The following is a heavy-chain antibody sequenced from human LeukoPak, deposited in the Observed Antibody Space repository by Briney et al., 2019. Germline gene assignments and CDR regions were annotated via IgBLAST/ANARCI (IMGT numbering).Heavy chain of an antibody. V-gene: IGHV3-23*01. CDR3: ARDLYTERGDL. CDR2: ISAAGNTK. D-gene: IGHD2-2*02. CDR1: GFTFTNDG. J-gene: IGHJ3*01. Sequence: PGGSLRLSCAASGFTFTNDGMSWVRQAPGKGLEWVSLISAAGNTKHYADSVKGRSTISRDNSKNTLYLQMNSLRAEDTAIYYCARDLYTERGDLWGQGTMVTVSS.